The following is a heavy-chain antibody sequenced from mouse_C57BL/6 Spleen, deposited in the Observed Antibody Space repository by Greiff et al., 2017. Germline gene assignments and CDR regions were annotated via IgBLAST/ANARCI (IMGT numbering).Heavy chain of an antibody. CDR2: IYPGDGDT. V-gene: IGHV1-80*01. J-gene: IGHJ3*01. CDR1: GYAFSSYW. CDR3: ARSKDGSSWFAY. D-gene: IGHD1-1*01. Sequence: QVHVKQSGAELVKPGASVKISCKASGYAFSSYWMNWVKQRPGKGLEWIGQIYPGDGDTNYNGKFKGKATLTADKSSSTAYMQLSSLTSEDSAVSFCARSKDGSSWFAYWGQGTLVTVSA.